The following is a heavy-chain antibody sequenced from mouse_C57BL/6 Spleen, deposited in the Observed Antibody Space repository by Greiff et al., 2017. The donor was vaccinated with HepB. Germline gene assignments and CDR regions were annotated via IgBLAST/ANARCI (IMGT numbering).Heavy chain of an antibody. CDR1: GYTFTDYN. Sequence: VQLQQSGPELVKPGASVKIPCKASGYTFTDYNMDWVKQSHGKSLEWIGDINPNNGGTIYNQKFKGKATLTVDKSSSTAYMELRSLTSEDTAVYYCARDGNYDDPFAYWGQGTLVTVSA. CDR3: ARDGNYDDPFAY. V-gene: IGHV1-18*01. D-gene: IGHD2-3*01. CDR2: INPNNGGT. J-gene: IGHJ3*01.